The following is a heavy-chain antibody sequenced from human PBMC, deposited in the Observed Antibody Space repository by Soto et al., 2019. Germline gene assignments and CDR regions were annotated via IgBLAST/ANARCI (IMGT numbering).Heavy chain of an antibody. CDR3: ARETDSYYYDSSGFFDY. V-gene: IGHV4-30-4*01. CDR2: IYYSGST. J-gene: IGHJ4*02. Sequence: SETLSLTCTVSGGSISSGDYYWSWIRQPPGKGLEWIGYIYYSGSTYYNPSLKSRVTISVDTSKNQFSLKLSSVTAADTAVYYCARETDSYYYDSSGFFDYWGQGTLVTVSS. CDR1: GGSISSGDYY. D-gene: IGHD3-22*01.